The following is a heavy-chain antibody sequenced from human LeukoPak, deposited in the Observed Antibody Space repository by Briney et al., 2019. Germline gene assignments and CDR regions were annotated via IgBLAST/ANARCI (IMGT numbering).Heavy chain of an antibody. J-gene: IGHJ4*02. D-gene: IGHD5-24*01. CDR3: ARQRDGYNWATDY. CDR2: ISNSGGST. CDR1: GFTFSSYV. V-gene: IGHV3-23*01. Sequence: GSLRLSCAASGFTFSSYVMSWVRQAPGKGLEWVSSISNSGGSTYYADSVKGRFTISRDNAKNSLYLQMNSLRAEDTAVYYCARQRDGYNWATDYWGQGTLVTVSS.